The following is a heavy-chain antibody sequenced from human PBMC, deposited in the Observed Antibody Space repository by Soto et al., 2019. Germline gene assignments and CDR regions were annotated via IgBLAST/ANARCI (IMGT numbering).Heavy chain of an antibody. V-gene: IGHV3-11*01. J-gene: IGHJ4*02. CDR3: ARAPREYYFDY. CDR2: ISSSGSTI. Sequence: QVQLVESGGGLVKPGGSLRLSCAASGFTFSDYCMGWIRQAPGKGLEWVSYISSSGSTIYYADSVKGRFTISRDNAKNALKLQMNSMRAADTAVYYCARAPREYYFDYWGQGTLVTVSS. CDR1: GFTFSDYC.